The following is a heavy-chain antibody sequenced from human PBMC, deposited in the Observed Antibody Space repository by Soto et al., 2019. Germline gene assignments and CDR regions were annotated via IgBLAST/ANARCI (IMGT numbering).Heavy chain of an antibody. V-gene: IGHV3-21*01. CDR1: GFTFSSYS. Sequence: EVQLVESGGGLVKPGGSLRLSCAASGFTFSSYSMNWVRQAPGKGLEWVSSISSSSSYIYYAVSVKGRFTISRDNAKNSLYLQMNSLRAEDTAVYYCARDGRGYGMDVWGQGTTVTVSS. J-gene: IGHJ6*02. D-gene: IGHD3-10*01. CDR3: ARDGRGYGMDV. CDR2: ISSSSSYI.